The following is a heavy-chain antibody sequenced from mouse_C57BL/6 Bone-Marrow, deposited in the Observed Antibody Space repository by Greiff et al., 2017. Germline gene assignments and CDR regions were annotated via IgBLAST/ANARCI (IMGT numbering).Heavy chain of an antibody. CDR2: IYPRSGNT. J-gene: IGHJ3*01. CDR1: GYTFTSYG. V-gene: IGHV1-81*01. Sequence: QVQLQQSGAELARPGASVKLSCKASGYTFTSYGISWVKQRTGQGLAWIGEIYPRSGNTYYNEKFKGKATLTADKSSSTAYMELRSLTSEDSAVYFCASPDYYGSSFAYWGQGTLVTVSA. CDR3: ASPDYYGSSFAY. D-gene: IGHD1-1*01.